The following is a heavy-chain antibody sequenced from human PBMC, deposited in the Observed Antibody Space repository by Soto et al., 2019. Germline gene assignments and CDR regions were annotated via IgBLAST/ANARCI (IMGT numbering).Heavy chain of an antibody. Sequence: EVQLLESGGDLVQPGGSLTLSCAASGFTFSSYAMSWVRQTPGKGLEWIAAIDGLATSRFYSDSVKGRFTISRDSSKNTVYLQMNSLRAEDTAVYYCAKAHIGAVPPGMGGLGGLYDPWGQGTLVTVAS. CDR2: IDGLATSR. J-gene: IGHJ5*02. CDR3: AKAHIGAVPPGMGGLGGLYDP. V-gene: IGHV3-23*01. D-gene: IGHD2-2*01. CDR1: GFTFSSYA.